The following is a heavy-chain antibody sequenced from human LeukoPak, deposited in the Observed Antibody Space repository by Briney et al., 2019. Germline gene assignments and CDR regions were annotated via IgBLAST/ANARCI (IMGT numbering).Heavy chain of an antibody. D-gene: IGHD3-10*01. Sequence: GGSLRLSCAASGFTFSSYGMHWVRQAPGKGREWVAVISYDGSNKYYADSVKGRFTISRDNSKNTLYLQMNSLRAEDTAVYYCAKDPGQSFDYWGQGTLVTVSS. CDR1: GFTFSSYG. CDR3: AKDPGQSFDY. J-gene: IGHJ4*02. V-gene: IGHV3-30*18. CDR2: ISYDGSNK.